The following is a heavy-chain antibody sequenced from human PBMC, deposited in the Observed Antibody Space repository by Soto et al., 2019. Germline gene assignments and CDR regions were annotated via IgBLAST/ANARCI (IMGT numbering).Heavy chain of an antibody. CDR3: ARVGHATNYGMDV. D-gene: IGHD1-26*01. Sequence: QVQLVQSGAEVKKPGSSVRVSCRAFGGTFSSYAVNWVRLAPGQGLEWMGGITPFFGTSNYAQKFQGRVTITADESSSTVFMDLVSLRSEDTAVYYCARVGHATNYGMDVSGQGTTVTVSS. CDR1: GGTFSSYA. V-gene: IGHV1-69*01. J-gene: IGHJ6*02. CDR2: ITPFFGTS.